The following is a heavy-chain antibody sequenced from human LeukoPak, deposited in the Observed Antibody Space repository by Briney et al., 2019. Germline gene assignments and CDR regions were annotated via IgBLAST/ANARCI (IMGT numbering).Heavy chain of an antibody. J-gene: IGHJ5*02. CDR1: GGSISSGDYF. CDR2: ISHSGYT. Sequence: SETLSLTCTVSGGSISSGDYFWSWIRQPPGKGLEWIGYISHSGYTSCNPSLKSRVTISVDTSKNQFSLKLSSVTAADTAVYFCARDHWSGTVTIPGSWFDPWGRGTLVTVAS. V-gene: IGHV4-30-4*01. D-gene: IGHD4-17*01. CDR3: ARDHWSGTVTIPGSWFDP.